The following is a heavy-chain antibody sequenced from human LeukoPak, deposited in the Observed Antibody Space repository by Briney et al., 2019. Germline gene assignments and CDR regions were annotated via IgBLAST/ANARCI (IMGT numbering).Heavy chain of an antibody. CDR1: GFTFSTYW. V-gene: IGHV3-7*01. Sequence: GGSLRLSCAASGFTFSTYWMSWVRQAPGKGLEWVANIKQDGSEKYYVDSVKGRFTISRNNAKNSLYLQMNSLRAEDTAVYYCASPGGYSSSWSFDYWGQGTLVTVSS. D-gene: IGHD6-13*01. J-gene: IGHJ4*02. CDR2: IKQDGSEK. CDR3: ASPGGYSSSWSFDY.